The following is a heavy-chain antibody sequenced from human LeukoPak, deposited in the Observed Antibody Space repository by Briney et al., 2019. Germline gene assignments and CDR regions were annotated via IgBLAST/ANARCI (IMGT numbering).Heavy chain of an antibody. J-gene: IGHJ3*02. CDR2: IFYSGST. Sequence: KASETLSLTCTVSGGSISTSNYYWGWIRQPPGKGLEWIGNIFYSGSTYYSPSLRSRVTISVDMSKNQFSLKLSSVTAADTAVYYCARDSFPNDAFDIWGQGTMVTVSS. CDR3: ARDSFPNDAFDI. CDR1: GGSISTSNYY. V-gene: IGHV4-39*07. D-gene: IGHD2/OR15-2a*01.